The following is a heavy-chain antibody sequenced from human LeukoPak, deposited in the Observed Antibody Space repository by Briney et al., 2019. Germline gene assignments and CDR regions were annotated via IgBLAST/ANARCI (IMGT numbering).Heavy chain of an antibody. J-gene: IGHJ6*03. V-gene: IGHV3-7*01. D-gene: IGHD1-26*01. CDR3: ARTPSGSFDYYYYMDV. CDR2: IKQDGSEK. Sequence: GGSLRLSCAASGFTFSSDWMSWVRQAPGEWLEWVANIKQDGSEKYYVESVKGRFTISRDNSKNTLYLQMGSLRAEDMAVYYCARTPSGSFDYYYYMDVWGKGTTVTISS. CDR1: GFTFSSDW.